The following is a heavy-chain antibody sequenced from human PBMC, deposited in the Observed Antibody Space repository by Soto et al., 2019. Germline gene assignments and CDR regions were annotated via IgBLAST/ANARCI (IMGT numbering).Heavy chain of an antibody. D-gene: IGHD5-18*01. V-gene: IGHV5-51*01. CDR3: ARPAPDTAMVPYYFDY. CDR1: GYSFTSYW. Sequence: GESLKISCKGSGYSFTSYWIGWVRQMPGKGLERMGIIYPGDSDTRYSPSFQGQVTISADKSISTAYLQWSSLKASDTAMYYCARPAPDTAMVPYYFDYWGQGTLVTVSS. J-gene: IGHJ4*02. CDR2: IYPGDSDT.